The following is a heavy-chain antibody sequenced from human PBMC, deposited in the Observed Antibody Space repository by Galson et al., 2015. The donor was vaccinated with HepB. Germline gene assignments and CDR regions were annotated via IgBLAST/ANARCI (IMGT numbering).Heavy chain of an antibody. CDR1: DGSIKNHY. CDR2: MHYTGST. V-gene: IGHV4-59*11. D-gene: IGHD6-13*01. Sequence: SETLSLTCTVSDGSIKNHYWSWIRQPPGKGLEWIAYMHYTGSTKYNPSLEGRVTISADTSKNQFSLMLTSVTAADTAVYYCVRDGGQLGSSWDASWFDSWGRGVLVTVSS. J-gene: IGHJ5*01. CDR3: VRDGGQLGSSWDASWFDS.